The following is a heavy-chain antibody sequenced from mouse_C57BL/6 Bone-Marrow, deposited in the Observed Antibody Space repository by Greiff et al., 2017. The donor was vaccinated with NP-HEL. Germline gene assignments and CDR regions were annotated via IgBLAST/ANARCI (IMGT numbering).Heavy chain of an antibody. V-gene: IGHV5-16*01. CDR1: GFTFSDYY. CDR2: INYDGSST. D-gene: IGHD1-1*01. CDR3: ASDYYGSLWFAY. Sequence: EVKLVESEGGLVQPGSSMKLSCTASGFTFSDYYMAWVRQVPEKGLEWVANINYDGSSTYYLASLKSRFIISRDNAKNILYLQMSSLKSEDTATYYCASDYYGSLWFAYWGQGTLVTVSA. J-gene: IGHJ3*01.